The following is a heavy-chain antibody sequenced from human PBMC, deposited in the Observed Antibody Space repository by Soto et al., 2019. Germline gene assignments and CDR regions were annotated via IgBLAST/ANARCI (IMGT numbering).Heavy chain of an antibody. V-gene: IGHV3-74*01. J-gene: IGHJ4*02. Sequence: EVQLVESGGGLVQPGGSLRLSCAASGFTFSTYWMHWVRQAPGKGLVWVSRINSDGSSTSYADSVKGRFTISRDNAKNTLNLQRNGLRAEDRAVFHCARERGGAFDYGAREPWSPSPQ. CDR2: INSDGSST. CDR1: GFTFSTYW. CDR3: ARERGGAFD. D-gene: IGHD1-26*01.